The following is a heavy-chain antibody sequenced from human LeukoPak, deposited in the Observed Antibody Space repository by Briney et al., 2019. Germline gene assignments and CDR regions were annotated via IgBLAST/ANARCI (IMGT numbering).Heavy chain of an antibody. CDR1: GFTFSSYS. Sequence: PGGSLRLSCAASGFTFSSYSMNWVRQAPRKGLEWVSSISSSSSYIYYADSVKGRFTISRDNAKNSLYLQMNSLRAEDTAVYYCARGYSGYDWRVNWFDPWGQGTLVTVSS. V-gene: IGHV3-21*01. D-gene: IGHD5-12*01. CDR3: ARGYSGYDWRVNWFDP. J-gene: IGHJ5*02. CDR2: ISSSSSYI.